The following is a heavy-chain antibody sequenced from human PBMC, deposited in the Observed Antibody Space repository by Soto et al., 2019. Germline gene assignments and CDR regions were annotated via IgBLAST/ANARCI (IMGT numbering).Heavy chain of an antibody. CDR3: ARDCGGGSCYPALGA. D-gene: IGHD2-15*01. CDR2: TYSGGST. Sequence: EVQVVESGGGLIQPGGSLRLSCAASGFVVSETYMSWVRQAPGRGLQWVSFTYSGGSTYYADSVKGRFTISRDSSRNTLYLQMNSLGVEDTAVYYCARDCGGGSCYPALGAWGQGTLVTVSS. J-gene: IGHJ5*02. CDR1: GFVVSETY. V-gene: IGHV3-53*01.